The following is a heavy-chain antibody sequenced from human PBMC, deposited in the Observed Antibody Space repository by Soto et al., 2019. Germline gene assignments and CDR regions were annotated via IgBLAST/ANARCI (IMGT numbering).Heavy chain of an antibody. CDR2: ISGSGDST. CDR3: AKRTVGWYFDL. V-gene: IGHV3-23*01. Sequence: EVQLLESGGGLVQPGGSLRLSCAASGFTFSSYAMSWVRQAPGKGLEWVSAISGSGDSTYYADSVKGRFTISRDNSKNTQYLQMTSLRAEDTAVSYCAKRTVGWYFDLWGRGTLVTVSS. CDR1: GFTFSSYA. D-gene: IGHD4-17*01. J-gene: IGHJ2*01.